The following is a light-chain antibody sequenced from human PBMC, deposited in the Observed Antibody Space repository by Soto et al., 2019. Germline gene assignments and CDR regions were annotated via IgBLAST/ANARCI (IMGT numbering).Light chain of an antibody. J-gene: IGKJ4*01. Sequence: EIVLAQSPGTLSLSPGQRATLSCRASQSVSRDYVAWYQHKPGQAPRLLIYAASIRPSGIPDRFGGSGSGTDFTLTISRREPEDFALYYCQQYGSSPLTFGGGTRVEFK. CDR1: QSVSRDY. CDR3: QQYGSSPLT. V-gene: IGKV3-20*01. CDR2: AAS.